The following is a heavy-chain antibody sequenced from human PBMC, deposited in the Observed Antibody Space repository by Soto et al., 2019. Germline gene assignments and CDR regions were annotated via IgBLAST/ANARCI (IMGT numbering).Heavy chain of an antibody. J-gene: IGHJ4*02. V-gene: IGHV1-18*01. CDR1: GYTFVTYY. D-gene: IGHD6-19*01. CDR2: ISPLNGKT. CDR3: ARDSSHYFDY. Sequence: ASVKVSCKTSGYTFVTYYISWLRQAPGQGIEWMGWISPLNGKTNYIEDLQGRVTLTADTSTSTAYMELRNLRSDDTAVYFCARDSSHYFDYWGQGTLVTVSS.